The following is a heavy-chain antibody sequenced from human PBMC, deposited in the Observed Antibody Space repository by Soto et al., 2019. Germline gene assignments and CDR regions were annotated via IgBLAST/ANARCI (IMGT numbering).Heavy chain of an antibody. V-gene: IGHV3-74*01. J-gene: IGHJ3*01. CDR2: IHSDGSTT. CDR3: VRGDKGCFDL. CDR1: GFTFNYYW. Sequence: EVQLVESEGGLVQRGGSLRLSCAASGFTFNYYWMHWVRQAPGQGLVWVSRIHSDGSTTTYADSVKGRFTISRDNAKNTLYLQMNSLRAEDTAVYYCVRGDKGCFDLWGRGTTVTVSS. D-gene: IGHD2-21*02.